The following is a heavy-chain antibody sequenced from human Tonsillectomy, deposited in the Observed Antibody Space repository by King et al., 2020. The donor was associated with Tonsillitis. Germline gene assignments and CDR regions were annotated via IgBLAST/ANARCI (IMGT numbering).Heavy chain of an antibody. J-gene: IGHJ6*03. D-gene: IGHD3-3*01. CDR1: GFPFSSFW. CDR3: ASLFGVVIIGHFYMDV. Sequence: VQLVESGGGLVQPGGSLRLSCAASGFPFSSFWMTWVRQAPGKGLEWVASIKEDGSEKYFVDSVKGRFTISRDNAKNSLYLQMNSLRAEDTAVYFCASLFGVVIIGHFYMDVWGYGTTVTVSS. V-gene: IGHV3-7*03. CDR2: IKEDGSEK.